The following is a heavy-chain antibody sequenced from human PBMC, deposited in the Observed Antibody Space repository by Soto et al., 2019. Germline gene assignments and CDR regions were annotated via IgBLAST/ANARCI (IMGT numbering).Heavy chain of an antibody. Sequence: AETLSLTCAVYGGSFIGYYWSWIRQPPGKGLEWIGEINHSGTINFNPSRKSRLTISLDTSKKHFSLKLSSVTDADTAAYYCARADRTLVTSYSLDVWGQGTTVTVSS. V-gene: IGHV4-34*01. CDR2: INHSGTI. CDR1: GGSFIGYY. D-gene: IGHD2-21*02. J-gene: IGHJ6*02. CDR3: ARADRTLVTSYSLDV.